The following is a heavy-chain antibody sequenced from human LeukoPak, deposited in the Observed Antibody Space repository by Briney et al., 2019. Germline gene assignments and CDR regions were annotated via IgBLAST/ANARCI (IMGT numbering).Heavy chain of an antibody. CDR3: ARLVGVVIMPYYFDY. CDR2: IYPGDSDT. Sequence: GESLKISGTGSGYSFTSYWIGWVRLLPGKGLGGMGLIYPGDSDTTYSPSFQGQVTISADKSISTAYLQWSSLKASDTAMYYCARLVGVVIMPYYFDYWGQGTLVTVSS. CDR1: GYSFTSYW. D-gene: IGHD3-3*01. J-gene: IGHJ4*02. V-gene: IGHV5-51*01.